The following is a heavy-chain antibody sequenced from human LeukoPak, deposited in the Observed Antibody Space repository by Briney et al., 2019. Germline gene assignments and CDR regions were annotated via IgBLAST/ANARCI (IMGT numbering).Heavy chain of an antibody. J-gene: IGHJ4*02. CDR3: ARQLDS. V-gene: IGHV3-48*01. Sequence: PGGSLRLSRAASGFTFSSYSMHWLRQPPGKGLEWGSYISGSGSSIYYADSVKSRFTISRDNAKNSLYLQMNSLRAEDTAVYYCARQLDSWGQGTLVTVSS. CDR2: ISGSGSSI. CDR1: GFTFSSYS.